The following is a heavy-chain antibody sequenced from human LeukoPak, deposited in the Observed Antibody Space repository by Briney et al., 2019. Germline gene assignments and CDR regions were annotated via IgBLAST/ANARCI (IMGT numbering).Heavy chain of an antibody. V-gene: IGHV3-23*01. CDR2: ISGSGGST. CDR1: GFTFSSYA. J-gene: IGHJ3*02. Sequence: GGSLRLSCAASGFTFSSYAVSWVRQAPGKGLEWVSAISGSGGSTYYADSVKGRFTISRDNSKNTLYLQMNSLRAEDTAVYYCAKDLTMIDAFDIWGQGTMVTVSS. CDR3: AKDLTMIDAFDI. D-gene: IGHD3-22*01.